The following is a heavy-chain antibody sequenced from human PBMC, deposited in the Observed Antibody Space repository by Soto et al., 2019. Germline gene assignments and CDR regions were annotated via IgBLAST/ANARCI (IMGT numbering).Heavy chain of an antibody. Sequence: SSETLSLTCTVYGWSFSGYDWSWIRQPPGKGLEWIGEINHSGSTNYNPSLKSRVTISVDTSKNQFSLKLSSVTAADTAVYYCARGRSYNWNYESISDYWGQGTQVTVSS. D-gene: IGHD1-7*01. J-gene: IGHJ4*02. CDR1: GWSFSGYD. CDR3: ARGRSYNWNYESISDY. CDR2: INHSGST. V-gene: IGHV4-34*01.